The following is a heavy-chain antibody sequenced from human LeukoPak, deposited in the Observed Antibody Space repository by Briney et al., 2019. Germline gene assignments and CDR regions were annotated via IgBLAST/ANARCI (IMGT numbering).Heavy chain of an antibody. Sequence: PGGSLRLSCAASGFTFTSYAINWVRQAPGKGLEWVSGINGRGGSTYYADSVKGRFTISRDNSKNTLYLQMNSLRAEDTAVYYCTKEGYFDSSGAVPYFFDYWGQGTLVTVSS. CDR1: GFTFTSYA. CDR3: TKEGYFDSSGAVPYFFDY. J-gene: IGHJ4*02. D-gene: IGHD3-22*01. CDR2: INGRGGST. V-gene: IGHV3-23*01.